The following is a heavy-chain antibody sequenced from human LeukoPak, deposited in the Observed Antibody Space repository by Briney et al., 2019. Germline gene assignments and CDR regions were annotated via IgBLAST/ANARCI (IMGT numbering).Heavy chain of an antibody. D-gene: IGHD4-23*01. CDR2: ISSTPSYT. V-gene: IGHV3-11*06. J-gene: IGHJ4*02. Sequence: PGGSLRLSCAASGFTFSDYYMTWIHQAPGKGLEWVSYISSTPSYTNYADSVKGRFTISRDNAKNSLYLQMNSLRAEDTAVYYCARGGGRVRLSYWGQGTLVTVSS. CDR1: GFTFSDYY. CDR3: ARGGGRVRLSY.